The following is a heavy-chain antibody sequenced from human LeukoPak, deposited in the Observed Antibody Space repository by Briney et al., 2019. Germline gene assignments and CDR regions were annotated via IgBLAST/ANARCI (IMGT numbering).Heavy chain of an antibody. V-gene: IGHV1-18*01. CDR1: GYTFTSYG. CDR3: ARDTNDYGDYGLLFDY. J-gene: IGHJ4*02. D-gene: IGHD4-17*01. Sequence: ASVKDSCXASGYTFTSYGISCVRQALGQGLECMVWISAYKGNTNYAQNLQGRVTLSTDTFTSTSYMELRSLRSDDTAVYYCARDTNDYGDYGLLFDYWGQGTLVTDSS. CDR2: ISAYKGNT.